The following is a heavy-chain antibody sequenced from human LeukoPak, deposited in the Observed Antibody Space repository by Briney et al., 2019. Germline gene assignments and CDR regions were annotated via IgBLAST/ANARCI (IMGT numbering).Heavy chain of an antibody. D-gene: IGHD3-22*01. Sequence: GASVKVSCKASGYTFTSYAMHWVRQAPGHRLEGMGWINAGNGNTKYSQKFQGRVTITRDTSASTAYMELSSLRSEDTAVYYCARDLSGRDSSGYYSGYYYGMDVWGQGTTVTVSS. J-gene: IGHJ6*02. V-gene: IGHV1-3*01. CDR2: INAGNGNT. CDR3: ARDLSGRDSSGYYSGYYYGMDV. CDR1: GYTFTSYA.